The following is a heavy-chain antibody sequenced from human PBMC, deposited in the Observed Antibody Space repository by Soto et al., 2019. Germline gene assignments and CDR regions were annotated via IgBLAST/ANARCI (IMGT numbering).Heavy chain of an antibody. CDR3: AKVSYDALAVAGTFGVFDI. V-gene: IGHV3-9*01. CDR2: ISWNSRTI. CDR1: GFKFDDYA. Sequence: EGQLVESGGGLVEPGRSLRLSCAASGFKFDDYAVHWVRQAPGKGLEWVSGISWNSRTIGYADSVKGRLSISRDNAKDSLYLQMNSLRPEDTALYFCAKVSYDALAVAGTFGVFDIWGQGTVVTVSS. J-gene: IGHJ3*02. D-gene: IGHD6-19*01.